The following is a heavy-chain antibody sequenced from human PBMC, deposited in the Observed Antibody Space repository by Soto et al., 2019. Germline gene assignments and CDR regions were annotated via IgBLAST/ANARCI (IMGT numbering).Heavy chain of an antibody. D-gene: IGHD3-3*01. Sequence: GGSLTLSCAAFGFTFSSYSMSWVRQAPGEGREWVSAISGSGGSTYYADSVKGRFTISRDNSKNTLYLQMNSLRAEDTAVYYCAKGCLFGVVIYYFDYWGQGTLVTVSS. CDR2: ISGSGGST. CDR1: GFTFSSYS. J-gene: IGHJ4*02. CDR3: AKGCLFGVVIYYFDY. V-gene: IGHV3-23*01.